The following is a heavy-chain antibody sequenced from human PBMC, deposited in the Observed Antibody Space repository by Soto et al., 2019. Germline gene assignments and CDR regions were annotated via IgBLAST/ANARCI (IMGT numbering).Heavy chain of an antibody. J-gene: IGHJ6*02. V-gene: IGHV4-59*01. D-gene: IGHD1-1*01. CDR1: GGSISRYY. CDR3: SRDTRGYGVEL. CDR2: IYYNGST. Sequence: NPSETLSLTCTASGGSISRYYWNWIRQPPGTGLEWIGCIYYNGSTDYNPSLKSRVTISADTTKNQFSLRLTSVTAADTAVYYCSRDTRGYGVELWGQGTPVTVSS.